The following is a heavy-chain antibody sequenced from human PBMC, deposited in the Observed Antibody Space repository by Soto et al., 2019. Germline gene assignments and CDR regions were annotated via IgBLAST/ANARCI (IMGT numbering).Heavy chain of an antibody. CDR1: GGSISSGGYY. Sequence: QVQLQESGPGLVKPSQTLSLTSTVYGGSISSGGYYWSWIRQHPGKGLEWIGYIYYSGSTYYNPSLKSQVTISVDTTKNQFSLKLSSVTAADTAVYYCAASCVGCGGFNYYGMDVWGQGTTVTVSS. J-gene: IGHJ6*02. CDR2: IYYSGST. V-gene: IGHV4-31*01. D-gene: IGHD2-21*01. CDR3: AASCVGCGGFNYYGMDV.